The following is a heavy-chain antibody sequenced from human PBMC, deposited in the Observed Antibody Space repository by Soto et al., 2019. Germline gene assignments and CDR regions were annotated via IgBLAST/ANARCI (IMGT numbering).Heavy chain of an antibody. V-gene: IGHV1-8*01. CDR1: GYTFTSYD. J-gene: IGHJ6*02. CDR3: ARSQSWYYYYGMDV. D-gene: IGHD6-13*01. Sequence: ASVKVSCKASGYTFTSYDINWVRQATGQGLEWMGWMNPNSGNTGYAQKFQGRVTMTRSTSISTAYMELSSLRSEDTAVYYCARSQSWYYYYGMDVWGQGTTVTVSS. CDR2: MNPNSGNT.